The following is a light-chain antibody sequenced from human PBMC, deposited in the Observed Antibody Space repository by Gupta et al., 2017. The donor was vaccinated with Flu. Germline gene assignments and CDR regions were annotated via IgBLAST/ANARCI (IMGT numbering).Light chain of an antibody. CDR3: QQDGSSPFT. CDR1: QSVSSSY. Sequence: TQSPGTLSLSPGERATLSCRASQSVSSSYLAWYQQKPGQAPRLLIYGASSRATGIPDRFSGSGSGTDFTLTISRLEPEDFAVYYCQQDGSSPFTFGHGTKVDIK. J-gene: IGKJ3*01. V-gene: IGKV3-20*01. CDR2: GAS.